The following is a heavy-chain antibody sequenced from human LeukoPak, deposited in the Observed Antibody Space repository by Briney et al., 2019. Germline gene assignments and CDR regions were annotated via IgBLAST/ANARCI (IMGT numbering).Heavy chain of an antibody. V-gene: IGHV4-4*07. D-gene: IGHD5-18*01. CDR2: IYTSGST. J-gene: IGHJ4*02. CDR3: ARDAIVDTAMVRIRYFDY. Sequence: PSETLSLTCTVSGGSISSYYWSWIRQPAGKGLEWIGRIYTSGSTNYNPSLKSRVTMSVDTSKNQFSLKLSSVTAADTAVYYCARDAIVDTAMVRIRYFDYWGQGTLVTVSS. CDR1: GGSISSYY.